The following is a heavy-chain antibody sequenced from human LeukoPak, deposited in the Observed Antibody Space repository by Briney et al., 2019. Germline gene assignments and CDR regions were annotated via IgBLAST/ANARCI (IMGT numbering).Heavy chain of an antibody. D-gene: IGHD3-3*01. CDR1: GSTFSAST. J-gene: IGHJ5*02. CDR2: ISASSGHT. Sequence: PGGSLRLSCAASGSTFSASTMNWVRQAPGKGLEWVSSISASSGHTYYADSVKGRFSVSRDNSKNALYLQMNTLKAEDTAVYYCAKMDGSWSGYFDDWFDRWGQGTLVTVSP. V-gene: IGHV3-23*01. CDR3: AKMDGSWSGYFDDWFDR.